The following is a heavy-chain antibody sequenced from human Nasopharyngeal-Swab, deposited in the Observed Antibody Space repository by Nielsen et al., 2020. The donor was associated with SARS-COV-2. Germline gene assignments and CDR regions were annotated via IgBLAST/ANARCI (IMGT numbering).Heavy chain of an antibody. V-gene: IGHV1-3*01. CDR3: ARVSSDQWLEYYFDY. CDR1: GYPFTPYA. J-gene: IGHJ4*02. CDR2: INVGEDSP. Sequence: ASVKVSCKASGYPFTPYALHWVRQAPGQRLEWMGWINVGEDSPRYSQNFQGRITITRDTSATTAYMELSSLTPEDTAVYYCARVSSDQWLEYYFDYWGQGTLVTVSS. D-gene: IGHD6-19*01.